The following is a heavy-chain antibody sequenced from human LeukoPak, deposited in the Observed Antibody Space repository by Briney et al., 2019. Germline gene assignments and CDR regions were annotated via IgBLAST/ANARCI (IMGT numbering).Heavy chain of an antibody. Sequence: SETLSLTCTVSGGSISSSSYYWGWIRQPPGKGLEWIGSIYYSGSTYYNPSLKSRVTISVDTSKNQFSLKLSSVTAADTAVYYCARDFLGGGWTPPEGAFDIWGQGTMVTVSS. J-gene: IGHJ3*02. V-gene: IGHV4-39*07. D-gene: IGHD6-19*01. CDR1: GGSISSSSYY. CDR2: IYYSGST. CDR3: ARDFLGGGWTPPEGAFDI.